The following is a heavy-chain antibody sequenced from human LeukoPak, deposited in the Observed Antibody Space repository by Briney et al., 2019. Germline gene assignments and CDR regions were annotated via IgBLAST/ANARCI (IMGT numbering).Heavy chain of an antibody. J-gene: IGHJ6*03. CDR2: IYSDGTT. CDR1: GFTVSRNY. Sequence: GGSLRLACVVSGFTVSRNYVSWVRQAPGKGGEWGSIIYSDGTTYYADSVKGRYTIYKDNCKKTRSLEMKSLRAEGTAVYYCARVNYCYAHNSYYYFYYIDVWGKVTTVTISS. V-gene: IGHV3-53*01. D-gene: IGHD3-22*01. CDR3: ARVNYCYAHNSYYYFYYIDV.